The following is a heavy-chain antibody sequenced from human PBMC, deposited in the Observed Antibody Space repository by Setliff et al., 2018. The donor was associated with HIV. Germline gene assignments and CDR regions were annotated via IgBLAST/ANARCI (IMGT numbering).Heavy chain of an antibody. Sequence: ASVKVSCKTSGYTFTSFDINWVRQATGQRLEWMGWINGDNGNTRYSQEFQGRVTITRDTSASTAYMELSSLNSADMAVYYCARGGGDSSQFDHWGQGTLVTVSS. CDR1: GYTFTSFD. V-gene: IGHV1-3*03. J-gene: IGHJ4*02. CDR3: ARGGGDSSQFDH. CDR2: INGDNGNT. D-gene: IGHD2-21*01.